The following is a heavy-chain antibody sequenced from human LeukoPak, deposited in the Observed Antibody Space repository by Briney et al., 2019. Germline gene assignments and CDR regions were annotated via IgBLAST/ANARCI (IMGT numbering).Heavy chain of an antibody. CDR3: AREGLLGYFDY. D-gene: IGHD2-8*02. CDR2: ISYDGSNK. CDR1: GFTFSSYA. Sequence: GGSLRLSCAACGFTFSSYAMHWVRQAPGKGLEWVAVISYDGSNKYYADSVKGRFTISRDNSKNTLYLQMNSLRAEDTAVYYCAREGLLGYFDYGGQEPLVPVP. V-gene: IGHV3-30-3*01. J-gene: IGHJ4*02.